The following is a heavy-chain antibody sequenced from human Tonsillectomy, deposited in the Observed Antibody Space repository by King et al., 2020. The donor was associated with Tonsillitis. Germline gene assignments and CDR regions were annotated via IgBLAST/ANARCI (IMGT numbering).Heavy chain of an antibody. D-gene: IGHD2-2*01. CDR3: ARGLVPLRYCSSTSCSRSGMDV. J-gene: IGHJ6*02. CDR1: GYTFTGYY. CDR2: INPNSGGT. V-gene: IGHV1-2*02. Sequence: VQLVQSGAEVKKPGASVKVSCKASGYTFTGYYMHWVRQAPGQGLEWMGWINPNSGGTNYAQKFQGRVTMTRDTSISTAYMELSRLRSDDTAVYYCARGLVPLRYCSSTSCSRSGMDVWGHGTTVTVSS.